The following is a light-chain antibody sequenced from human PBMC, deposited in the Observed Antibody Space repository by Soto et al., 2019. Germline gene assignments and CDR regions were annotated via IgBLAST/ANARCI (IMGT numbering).Light chain of an antibody. CDR3: QQYDNLSYT. J-gene: IGKJ2*01. CDR2: DAS. V-gene: IGKV1-33*01. CDR1: QDISNY. Sequence: DIQMTQSPSSLSASVGGRVTITCQASQDISNYLNWYQQKPGKAPKLLIYDASNLETGVPSRFSGSGSGTDFTFTISSLQPEDIATYYCQQYDNLSYTFGQGTKLEIK.